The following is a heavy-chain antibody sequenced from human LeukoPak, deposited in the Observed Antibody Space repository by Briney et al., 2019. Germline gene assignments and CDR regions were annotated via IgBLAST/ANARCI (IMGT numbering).Heavy chain of an antibody. J-gene: IGHJ4*02. Sequence: GGSLRLSCATSGFPFSSHGMSWVRQAPGKGLEWVSGIISGGGSTYYADSVKGRFTISGDNSRNTLFLQMNSLRAEDTAVYYCAHGAMYQLDYWGQGTLVTVSS. CDR1: GFPFSSHG. CDR2: IISGGGST. CDR3: AHGAMYQLDY. D-gene: IGHD2-2*01. V-gene: IGHV3-23*01.